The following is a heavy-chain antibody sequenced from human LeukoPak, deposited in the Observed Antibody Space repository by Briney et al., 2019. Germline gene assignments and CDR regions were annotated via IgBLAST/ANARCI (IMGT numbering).Heavy chain of an antibody. CDR1: GYTFTSYD. Sequence: ASVKVSCKASGYTFTSYDINWVRQATGQGLEWMGWMNPNGGNTGYAQKFQGRVTMTRNTSISTAYMELSSLRSEDTAVYYCARGDDILTGYGYWGQGTLVTVSS. CDR2: MNPNGGNT. J-gene: IGHJ4*02. D-gene: IGHD3-9*01. CDR3: ARGDDILTGYGY. V-gene: IGHV1-8*01.